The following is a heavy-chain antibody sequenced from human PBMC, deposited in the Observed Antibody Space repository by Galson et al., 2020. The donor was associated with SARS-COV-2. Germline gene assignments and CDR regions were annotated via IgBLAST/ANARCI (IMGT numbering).Heavy chain of an antibody. CDR2: INSDGNST. V-gene: IGHV3-74*01. CDR1: GFNFSTYW. Sequence: GGSLRLSCAASGFNFSTYWMHWVRQAPGKGLMWVSRINSDGNSTGYADSVKGRFTISRDNAKNTLYLQMNSLRVEDTAVYYCAATRAYWGQGTLVTVSS. CDR3: AATRAY. J-gene: IGHJ4*02. D-gene: IGHD1-26*01.